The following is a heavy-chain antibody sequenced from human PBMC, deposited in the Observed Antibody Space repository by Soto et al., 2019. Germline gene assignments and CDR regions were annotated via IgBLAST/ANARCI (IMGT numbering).Heavy chain of an antibody. CDR3: ARPEYSSSSYGMDV. V-gene: IGHV3-48*02. CDR1: GFTFSSYS. D-gene: IGHD6-6*01. CDR2: ISSSSSTI. Sequence: EVQLVESGGGLVQPGGSLRLSCAASGFTFSSYSMNWVRQAPGKGLEWVSYISSSSSTIYYADSVKGRFTIPRDNAKNSLYLQMNSLRDEDTAVYYCARPEYSSSSYGMDVWGQGTTVTVS. J-gene: IGHJ6*02.